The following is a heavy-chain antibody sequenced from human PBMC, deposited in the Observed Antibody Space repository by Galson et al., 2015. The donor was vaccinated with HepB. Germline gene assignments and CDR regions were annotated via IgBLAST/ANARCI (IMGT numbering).Heavy chain of an antibody. D-gene: IGHD3-22*01. CDR1: GFTFSRYT. CDR2: INSRSDYI. CDR3: ARDADYYDSSGASH. J-gene: IGHJ4*02. V-gene: IGHV3-21*01. Sequence: SLRLSCAASGFTFSRYTMNWVRQAPGKGLEWVAAINSRSDYIFYADSVKGRFSISRDNAKNSLFLQMNSLGVEDTAVYYCARDADYYDSSGASHWGQGILVTVSS.